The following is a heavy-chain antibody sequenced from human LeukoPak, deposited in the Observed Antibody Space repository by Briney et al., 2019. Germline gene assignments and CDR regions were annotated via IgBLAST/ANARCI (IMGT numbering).Heavy chain of an antibody. CDR3: ARVPLNYDFWSGYTYYYYYYGMDV. J-gene: IGHJ6*02. CDR1: GFTFSSYS. V-gene: IGHV3-21*01. Sequence: GGSLRLSCAASGFTFSSYSMNWVRQAPGKGLEWVSSISSSSSYIYYADSVKGRFTISRDNAKNSLYLQMNSLRAEDTAVYYCARVPLNYDFWSGYTYYYYYYGMDVWGRGTTVTVSS. CDR2: ISSSSSYI. D-gene: IGHD3-3*01.